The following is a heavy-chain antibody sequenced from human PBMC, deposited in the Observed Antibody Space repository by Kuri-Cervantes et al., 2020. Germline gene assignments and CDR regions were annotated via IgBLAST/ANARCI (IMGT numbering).Heavy chain of an antibody. J-gene: IGHJ4*02. CDR1: GFTFSSYG. CDR3: ARLWNDGTIDY. Sequence: GESLKISCAASGFTFSSYGMHWVRQAPGKGLEWVAVISYDGSNKYYADSVKGRFTISRDNSKNTLNLQMNSLRAEDTAVYYCARLWNDGTIDYWGQGTLVTVSS. D-gene: IGHD1-1*01. V-gene: IGHV3-30*03. CDR2: ISYDGSNK.